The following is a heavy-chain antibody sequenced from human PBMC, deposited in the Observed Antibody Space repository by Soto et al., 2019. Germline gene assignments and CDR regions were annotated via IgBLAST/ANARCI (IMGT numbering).Heavy chain of an antibody. D-gene: IGHD2-2*01. J-gene: IGHJ4*02. CDR1: GGTFSSYA. Sequence: QVQLVQSGAEVKKPGSSVKVSCKASGGTFSSYAISWVRQAPGQGLEWMGGIIPIFGTANYAQKFQGRVTITTDESTSTAYMELSSRRSEDTAVYYCARDPPYCSSTSCYVDYWGQGTLVTVSS. V-gene: IGHV1-69*01. CDR2: IIPIFGTA. CDR3: ARDPPYCSSTSCYVDY.